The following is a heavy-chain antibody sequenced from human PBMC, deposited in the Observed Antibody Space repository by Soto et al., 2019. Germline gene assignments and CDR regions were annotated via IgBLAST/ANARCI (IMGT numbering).Heavy chain of an antibody. CDR1: GFTFGNAW. Sequence: GGSLRLSCAASGFTFGNAWMSWVRQAPGKGLEWVGRIKSKTDGGTTDYAAPVEGRFTISRDDSKNTLYLQMNSLKTEDTAVYYCTKPSGYDYSTGNNDYWGQGTLVTSPQ. V-gene: IGHV3-15*01. CDR2: IKSKTDGGTT. CDR3: TKPSGYDYSTGNNDY. D-gene: IGHD5-12*01. J-gene: IGHJ4*02.